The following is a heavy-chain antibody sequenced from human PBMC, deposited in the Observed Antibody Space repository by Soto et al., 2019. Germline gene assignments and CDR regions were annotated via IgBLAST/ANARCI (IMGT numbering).Heavy chain of an antibody. CDR2: IYPGDSDT. CDR3: ARPSYDSRKGFDY. J-gene: IGHJ4*02. D-gene: IGHD3-22*01. V-gene: IGHV5-51*01. Sequence: GESLKISCKGSGYSFTSYWIGWVRQMPGKGLEWMGIIYPGDSDTRYSPSLQGQVTISADKSISTACLQWSSLKASDTAMYYCARPSYDSRKGFDYWGQGTLVTVSS. CDR1: GYSFTSYW.